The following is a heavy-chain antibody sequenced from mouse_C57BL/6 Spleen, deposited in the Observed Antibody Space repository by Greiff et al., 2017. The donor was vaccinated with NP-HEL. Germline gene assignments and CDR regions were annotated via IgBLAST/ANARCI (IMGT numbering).Heavy chain of an antibody. D-gene: IGHD2-4*01. CDR3: ARDRGLYDYDERTDAMDY. CDR1: GFTFSSYA. J-gene: IGHJ4*01. V-gene: IGHV5-4*01. CDR2: ISDGGSYT. Sequence: EVQLQESGGGLVKPGGSLKLSCAASGFTFSSYAMSWVRQTPEKRLEWVATISDGGSYTYYPDNVKGRFTISRDNAKNNLYLQMSHLKSEDTAMYYCARDRGLYDYDERTDAMDYWGQGTSVTVSS.